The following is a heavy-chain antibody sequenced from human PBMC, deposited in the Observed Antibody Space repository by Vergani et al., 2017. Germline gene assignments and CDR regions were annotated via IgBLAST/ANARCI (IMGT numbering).Heavy chain of an antibody. D-gene: IGHD1-1*01. V-gene: IGHV3-7*01. J-gene: IGHJ6*02. CDR1: GFTFSSYW. CDR2: IKQDGSEK. CDR3: AKNPGISTTRHYYAMDV. Sequence: EVQLVESGGGLVQPGGSLRLSCAASGFTFSSYWMSWVRQAPGKGLEWVANIKQDGSEKYYVDSVKGRFTISRDNAKNSLYLQMNSLRAEDTAVYYWAKNPGISTTRHYYAMDVWGQGTTVTVSS.